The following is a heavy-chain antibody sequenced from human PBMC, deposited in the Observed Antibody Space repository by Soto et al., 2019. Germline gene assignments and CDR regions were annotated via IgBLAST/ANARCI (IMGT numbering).Heavy chain of an antibody. Sequence: ASVKVSCKASGYTFTSYAMHWVRQAPGQRLEWMGWINAGNGNRKYSQKFQGRVTITRDTSASTAYMELSSLRSEDTAVYYYDSRGYYGYWGQGTLVTVSS. CDR3: DSRGYYGY. V-gene: IGHV1-3*01. CDR2: INAGNGNR. J-gene: IGHJ4*02. CDR1: GYTFTSYA. D-gene: IGHD3-22*01.